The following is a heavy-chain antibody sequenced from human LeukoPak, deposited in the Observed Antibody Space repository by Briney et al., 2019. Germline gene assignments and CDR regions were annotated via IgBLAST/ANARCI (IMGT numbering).Heavy chain of an antibody. D-gene: IGHD2-21*01. Sequence: GGSLRLSCAASGFTFSNAWMTWVRQAPGKGLEWVGCIKRKTEGGATDYPAPVKGRFTVSRDDTINTLYFQMNSLKTEDTGVYYCTTAVRIAGFDCWGQGTLVTVSS. J-gene: IGHJ4*02. V-gene: IGHV3-15*01. CDR2: IKRKTEGGAT. CDR1: GFTFSNAW. CDR3: TTAVRIAGFDC.